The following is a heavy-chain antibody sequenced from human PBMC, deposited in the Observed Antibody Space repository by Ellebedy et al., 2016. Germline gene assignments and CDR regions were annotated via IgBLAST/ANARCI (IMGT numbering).Heavy chain of an antibody. Sequence: SVKASCXASGGTFSSYAISWVRQAPGQGLEWMGGIIPIFGTANYAQKFQGRVTITADESTSTAYMELSSLRSEDTAVYYCARGVVVTAIRYYYYGMDVWGQGTTVTVSS. J-gene: IGHJ6*02. CDR1: GGTFSSYA. CDR3: ARGVVVTAIRYYYYGMDV. V-gene: IGHV1-69*13. D-gene: IGHD2-21*02. CDR2: IIPIFGTA.